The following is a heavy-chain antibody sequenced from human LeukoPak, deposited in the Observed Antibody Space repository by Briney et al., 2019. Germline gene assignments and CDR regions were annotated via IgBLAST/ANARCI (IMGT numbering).Heavy chain of an antibody. D-gene: IGHD6-13*01. V-gene: IGHV3-23*01. J-gene: IGHJ4*02. CDR3: STXPSFGXSWXQFNY. CDR2: ISGRDGRT. Sequence: PGGSLRLSCAASGFTFSSYAMSWVRQAPGGGLEWVSAISGRDGRTYYTDSVKGRFTISRDNSRDTLYLQMNSLRAEDTAVYYCSTXPSFGXSWXQFNYWGQGTLVTVSS. CDR1: GFTFSSYA.